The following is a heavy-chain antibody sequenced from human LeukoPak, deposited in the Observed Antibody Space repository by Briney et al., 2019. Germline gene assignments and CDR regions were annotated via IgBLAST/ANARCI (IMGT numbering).Heavy chain of an antibody. CDR2: INPSGGST. J-gene: IGHJ4*02. CDR1: GYAFTSYY. Sequence: GASVKVSCKASGYAFTSYYMHWVRQAPGQGLEWMGIINPSGGSTSYAQKFQGRVTMTRDTSASTVYMELSSLRSEDTAVYYCARDRGYYDSSGYIDYWGQGTLVTVSS. V-gene: IGHV1-46*01. D-gene: IGHD3-22*01. CDR3: ARDRGYYDSSGYIDY.